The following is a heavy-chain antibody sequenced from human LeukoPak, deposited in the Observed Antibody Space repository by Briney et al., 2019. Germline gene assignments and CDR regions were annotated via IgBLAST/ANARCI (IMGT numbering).Heavy chain of an antibody. D-gene: IGHD4-23*01. J-gene: IGHJ3*02. V-gene: IGHV4-4*02. CDR1: GGSISSTNW. CDR3: ARGGTAVIAPYAFDI. Sequence: SETLSLTCGVSGGSISSTNWWSWVRQPPGQGLEWIGEISLSGRTNYNPSLKSRVTMSLDESKNHLSLNLASVTAADTAVYYCARGGTAVIAPYAFDIWGQGTMVTVSS. CDR2: ISLSGRT.